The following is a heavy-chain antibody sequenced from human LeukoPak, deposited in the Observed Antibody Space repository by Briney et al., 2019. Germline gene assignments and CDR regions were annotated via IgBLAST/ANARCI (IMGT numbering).Heavy chain of an antibody. D-gene: IGHD4-11*01. J-gene: IGHJ4*02. V-gene: IGHV3-43D*03. Sequence: TGGSLRLSCAASGFTFDDYAMHWVRQAPGKGLEWVSLISWDGGLTYYADSMEGRFTISRDNSKNSLYLQMNSLRPEDTALYYCAKPRRGTITTGPAYTHWGQGTLVTVSS. CDR3: AKPRRGTITTGPAYTH. CDR1: GFTFDDYA. CDR2: ISWDGGLT.